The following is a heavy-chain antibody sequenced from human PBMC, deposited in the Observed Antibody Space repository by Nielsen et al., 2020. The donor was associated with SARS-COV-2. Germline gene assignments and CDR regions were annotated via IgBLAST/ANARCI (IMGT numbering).Heavy chain of an antibody. Sequence: ALVKVSCKASGYTFSLYAIHWVRQAPGQKLEWMGWIDVGAGNIQYSQKFQGRITMTRDTSATTVYMDLSSLTSQDTAVYYCAREDWNDSLDSWGQGTLVTVSS. CDR3: AREDWNDSLDS. CDR2: IDVGAGNI. V-gene: IGHV1-3*01. D-gene: IGHD1-1*01. CDR1: GYTFSLYA. J-gene: IGHJ4*02.